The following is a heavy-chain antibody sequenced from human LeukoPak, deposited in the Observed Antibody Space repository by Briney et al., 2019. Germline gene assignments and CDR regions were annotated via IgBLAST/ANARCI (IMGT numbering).Heavy chain of an antibody. CDR3: ARGCTSSCYYYFAMDV. CDR1: GGSVSSGSYY. V-gene: IGHV4-61*01. J-gene: IGHJ6*02. Sequence: SETLSLTCTVSGGSVSSGSYYWSWIRQPPGKGLEWIGEINQSGSTNYNSSLKSRVTLSVDTSKNRFSLKLSSVTAADTAVYYCARGCTSSCYYYFAMDVWGQGTTVTVSS. CDR2: INQSGST. D-gene: IGHD2-2*01.